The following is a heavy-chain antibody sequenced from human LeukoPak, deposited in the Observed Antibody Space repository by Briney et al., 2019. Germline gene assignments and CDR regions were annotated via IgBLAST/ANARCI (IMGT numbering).Heavy chain of an antibody. V-gene: IGHV3-73*01. CDR2: ITTKSSNYAT. CDR3: TTYRSGHY. D-gene: IGHD6-19*01. CDR1: GFTFSDSD. Sequence: GGSLTLSCAASGFTFSDSDIHWVRQASGQGLEWVGLITTKSSNYATAYAASVNGRFTISRDDSENTAYLQMNSLKAEDTAVYYCTTYRSGHYWGQGTLVTVFS. J-gene: IGHJ4*02.